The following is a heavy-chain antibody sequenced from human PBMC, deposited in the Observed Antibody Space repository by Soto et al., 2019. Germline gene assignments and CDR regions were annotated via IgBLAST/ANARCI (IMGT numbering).Heavy chain of an antibody. CDR1: GYSFTSYW. CDR3: ARHGVRGFDYYYGMDV. Sequence: VESLKISCKGSGYSFTSYWIGWVRQMPWKGLEWMGIIYPGDSDTRYSPSFQGQVTISADKSISTAYLQWSSLKASDTAMYYCARHGVRGFDYYYGMDVWGQGTTVTVSS. CDR2: IYPGDSDT. V-gene: IGHV5-51*01. D-gene: IGHD3-10*01. J-gene: IGHJ6*02.